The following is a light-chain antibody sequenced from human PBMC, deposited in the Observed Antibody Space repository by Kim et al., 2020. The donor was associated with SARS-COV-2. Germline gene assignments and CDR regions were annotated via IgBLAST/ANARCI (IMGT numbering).Light chain of an antibody. J-gene: IGKJ2*01. Sequence: DNEMTQSPSSLSASAGDRVTITCRASQDIKNSLAWYQQKPGKAPTLLLYSASTLESGVPSRFSGSGSGTDYSLTISSLLPEDFATYYCQQYYRTPYTFGQGTKLEI. CDR3: QQYYRTPYT. V-gene: IGKV1-NL1*01. CDR2: SAS. CDR1: QDIKNS.